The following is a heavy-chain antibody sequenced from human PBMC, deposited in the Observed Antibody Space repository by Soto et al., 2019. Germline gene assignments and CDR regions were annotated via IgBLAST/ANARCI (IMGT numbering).Heavy chain of an antibody. V-gene: IGHV1-18*01. CDR3: ARDLVSGSDFWRAYNGGYFDY. Sequence: QVQLVQSGAEVKRPGASVKVSCKASGYTFRNYGITWVRQAPGQGLEWMAWISPYNGNTNYAQDRQGRVTMTTDKSKRRAYSVLRCLTSGDTAIYYCARDLVSGSDFWRAYNGGYFDYWGQGTLVTGAS. J-gene: IGHJ4*02. CDR2: ISPYNGNT. D-gene: IGHD3-3*01. CDR1: GYTFRNYG.